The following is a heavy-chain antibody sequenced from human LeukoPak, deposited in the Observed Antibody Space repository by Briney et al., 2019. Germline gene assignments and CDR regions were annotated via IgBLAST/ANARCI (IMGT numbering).Heavy chain of an antibody. CDR2: IYPADSDT. Sequence: GESLKISCKVSGYSLTSYWIGWLRQMPGKSRVWLGIIYPADSDTKYSPSFQGQVTISADKSISTPYVQWSSLKASDTATYYCARHSDSDSPFDYWGQGTLVTVSS. D-gene: IGHD2-15*01. J-gene: IGHJ4*02. CDR1: GYSLTSYW. V-gene: IGHV5-51*01. CDR3: ARHSDSDSPFDY.